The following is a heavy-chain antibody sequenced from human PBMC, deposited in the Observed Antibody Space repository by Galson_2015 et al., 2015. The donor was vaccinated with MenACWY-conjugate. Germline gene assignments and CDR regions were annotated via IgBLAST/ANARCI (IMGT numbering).Heavy chain of an antibody. D-gene: IGHD3-10*01. CDR3: ARERLVRGLFFDQ. Sequence: SLRLSCAASGFTFSNFWMSWVRQAPGKGLEWVASIKQDGSEKYLVEYVKGRFTISRDNAENSLFLQMNSLRAEDTAVYYCARERLVRGLFFDQWGQGTLVPASS. CDR2: IKQDGSEK. V-gene: IGHV3-7*01. CDR1: GFTFSNFW. J-gene: IGHJ4*02.